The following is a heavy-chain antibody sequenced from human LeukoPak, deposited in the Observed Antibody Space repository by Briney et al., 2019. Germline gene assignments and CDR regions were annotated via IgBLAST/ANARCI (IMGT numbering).Heavy chain of an antibody. CDR3: ARDGAAPGLYFDS. D-gene: IGHD6-13*01. CDR2: IKQDGSEK. J-gene: IGHJ4*02. V-gene: IGHV3-7*01. Sequence: GGSLRLSCAASGFTFINYWMNWVRQAPGKGLEWVASIKQDGSEKYYVDSVKGRLTISTDNAKNSLYLQMNSLRAEDTAVYYCARDGAAPGLYFDSWGQGTLVTVSS. CDR1: GFTFINYW.